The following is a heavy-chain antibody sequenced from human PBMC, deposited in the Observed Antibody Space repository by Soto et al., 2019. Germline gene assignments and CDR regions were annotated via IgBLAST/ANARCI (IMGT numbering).Heavy chain of an antibody. CDR1: GGSIVSGDYY. Sequence: SETLSLTCTVSGGSIVSGDYYCVWIRQPPWKGLEWIGYIYYSGSTYYNPSLKSRVTISVDTSKNQFSLKLSSVTAADTAVYYCARDNILGILYGGMDVWGQGTTVTVSS. D-gene: IGHD3-3*01. CDR3: ARDNILGILYGGMDV. V-gene: IGHV4-30-4*01. CDR2: IYYSGST. J-gene: IGHJ6*02.